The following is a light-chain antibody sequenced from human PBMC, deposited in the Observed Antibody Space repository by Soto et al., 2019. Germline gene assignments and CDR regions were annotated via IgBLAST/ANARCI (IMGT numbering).Light chain of an antibody. CDR3: MSYTTSNTLV. Sequence: QSVLTQPASVSASPGQSITVSCTGTSSDVGHYNYVSWYQQHPGKVPKLLIYDVTNRPSGVSNRFSGSKSGNTASLTISGLQAEDDADYYCMSYTTSNTLVFGGGTKLTVL. J-gene: IGLJ2*01. CDR2: DVT. V-gene: IGLV2-14*03. CDR1: SSDVGHYNY.